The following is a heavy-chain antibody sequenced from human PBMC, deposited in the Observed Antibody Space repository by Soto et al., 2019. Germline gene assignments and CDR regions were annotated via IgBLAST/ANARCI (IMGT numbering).Heavy chain of an antibody. V-gene: IGHV3-30*18. Sequence: QVQLVESGGGVVQPGRSLRLSCAASGFTFSSYGMHWVRQAPGKGLEWVAVISYDGSNKYYADSVKGRFTISRDNSKNTLYLQMNSLRAEDTAVYYCAKDLERYRSGYFVCDCWGQGTLVTVSS. D-gene: IGHD3-3*01. CDR1: GFTFSSYG. J-gene: IGHJ4*02. CDR2: ISYDGSNK. CDR3: AKDLERYRSGYFVCDC.